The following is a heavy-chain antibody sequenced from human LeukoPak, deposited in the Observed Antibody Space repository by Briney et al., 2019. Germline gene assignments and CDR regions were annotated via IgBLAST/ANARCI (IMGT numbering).Heavy chain of an antibody. CDR1: GGSFSGYY. CDR2: INHSGST. D-gene: IGHD3-3*01. J-gene: IGHJ5*02. V-gene: IGHV4-34*01. CDR3: ARGPPKVLRFLEWLDN. Sequence: SETLSLTCAVYGGSFSGYYWSWIRQPPGKGLEWIGEINHSGSTNYNPSLKSRVTISVDTSKNQFSLKLSSVTAADTAVYYCARGPPKVLRFLEWLDNWGEGTLVTVSS.